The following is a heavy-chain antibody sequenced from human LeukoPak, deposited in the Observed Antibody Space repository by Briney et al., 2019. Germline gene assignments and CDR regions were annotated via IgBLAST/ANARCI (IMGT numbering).Heavy chain of an antibody. Sequence: ASVKVSCKASGYTFTSYDINWVRQATGQGLEWMGWMNPNSGNTGYAQKFQGWVTMTRDTSISTAYMELSRLRSDDTAVYYCAREDWAVAGVFDYWGQGTLVTVSS. CDR3: AREDWAVAGVFDY. J-gene: IGHJ4*02. CDR1: GYTFTSYD. V-gene: IGHV1-8*01. D-gene: IGHD6-19*01. CDR2: MNPNSGNT.